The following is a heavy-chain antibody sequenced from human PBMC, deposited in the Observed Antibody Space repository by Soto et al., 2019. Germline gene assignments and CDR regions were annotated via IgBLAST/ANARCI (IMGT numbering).Heavy chain of an antibody. V-gene: IGHV4-4*02. Sequence: PSETLSLTCAVSGGSISSSNWWSWVRQPPGKGLEWIGEIYHSGSTNYNPSLKSRVTISVDKSKNQFSLKLSSVTAADTAVYYCARNDYDILTGYRYYYGMDVWGQGTTVTLSS. CDR1: GGSISSSNW. D-gene: IGHD3-9*01. J-gene: IGHJ6*02. CDR2: IYHSGST. CDR3: ARNDYDILTGYRYYYGMDV.